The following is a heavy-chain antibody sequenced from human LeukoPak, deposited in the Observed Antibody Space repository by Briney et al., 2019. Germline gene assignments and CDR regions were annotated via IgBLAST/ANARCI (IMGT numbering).Heavy chain of an antibody. D-gene: IGHD3-22*01. CDR2: ISSSSGYI. CDR3: AKDLDYYDSSGYPLDFQH. J-gene: IGHJ1*01. CDR1: GFTFNSYT. V-gene: IGHV3-21*01. Sequence: GGSLRLSCAASGFTFNSYTMNWVRQAPGKGLEWVSSISSSSGYIYYTDSVKGRFTISRDNAKNTLYLQMNSLRAEDTAVYYCAKDLDYYDSSGYPLDFQHWGQGTLVTVSS.